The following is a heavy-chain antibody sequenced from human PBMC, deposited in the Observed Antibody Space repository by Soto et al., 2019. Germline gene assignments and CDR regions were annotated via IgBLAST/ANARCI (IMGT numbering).Heavy chain of an antibody. V-gene: IGHV1-69*12. CDR2: IIPIFGTA. D-gene: IGHD2-2*01. J-gene: IGHJ5*02. CDR1: GGTFSSYA. Sequence: QVQLVQSGAEVKKPGSSVKVSCKASGGTFSSYAISWVRQAPGQGLEWMGGIIPIFGTANYAQKFQGRVTITADESTSTAYMELSSLRSEDTAVYYCARDLGYCITTSCRAFNWFDPWSQVTLVTVSS. CDR3: ARDLGYCITTSCRAFNWFDP.